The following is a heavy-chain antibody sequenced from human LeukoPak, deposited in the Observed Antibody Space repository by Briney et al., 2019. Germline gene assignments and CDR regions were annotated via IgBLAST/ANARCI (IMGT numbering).Heavy chain of an antibody. Sequence: PGGSLRLSCAASGFTFSSYGMNWVRQAPGKGLEWVSFISCDGSNIYYADSVKGRFTISRDNSKNTLYLQMKSLRAEDTAVYYCAKGGGYEAQYYYDLLDVWGKGTTVTISS. CDR3: AKGGGYEAQYYYDLLDV. CDR2: ISCDGSNI. V-gene: IGHV3-30*02. D-gene: IGHD5-12*01. CDR1: GFTFSSYG. J-gene: IGHJ6*03.